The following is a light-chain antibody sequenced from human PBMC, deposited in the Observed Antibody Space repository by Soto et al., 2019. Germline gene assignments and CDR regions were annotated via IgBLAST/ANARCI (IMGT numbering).Light chain of an antibody. CDR3: CSWTSSATYV. J-gene: IGLJ1*01. Sequence: QSALIQPASVSGSPEQSITISCTGASRDVGYSSSVSWYQQPPGKAPKLVIFDVSNRPSGFSNRFSGSKSGNTASLTISGLQAEDEADYYCCSWTSSATYVFGTGTKVTVL. CDR1: SRDVGYSSS. V-gene: IGLV2-14*01. CDR2: DVS.